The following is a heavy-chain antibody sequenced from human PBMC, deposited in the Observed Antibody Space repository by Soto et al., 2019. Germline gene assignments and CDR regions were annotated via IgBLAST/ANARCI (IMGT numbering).Heavy chain of an antibody. J-gene: IGHJ5*02. CDR1: GGSISSYY. Sequence: QVQLQESGPGLVKPSETLSLTCTVSGGSISSYYWSWIRQPPGKGLEWIGYIYYSGSTNYNPSLQSRVTISVDTSKNQFSLKLSSVTAADTAVYYCAGDLHYYDSHNWFDPWGQGTLVTVSS. CDR3: AGDLHYYDSHNWFDP. D-gene: IGHD3-22*01. CDR2: IYYSGST. V-gene: IGHV4-59*01.